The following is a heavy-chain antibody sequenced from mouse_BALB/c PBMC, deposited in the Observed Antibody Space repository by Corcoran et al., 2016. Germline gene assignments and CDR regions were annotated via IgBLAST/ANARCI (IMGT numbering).Heavy chain of an antibody. Sequence: EVQLQQSGPELVKPGASVKMSCKASGYTFTSYVMHWVKQKPGQGLEWIGYINPYNDGTKYNEKFKGKATLTSDKSSSTAYMELSSLTSEDSAVYYCARDAVAQRGYFDYWGQGTTLTVSS. CDR2: INPYNDGT. CDR1: GYTFTSYV. J-gene: IGHJ2*01. CDR3: ARDAVAQRGYFDY. V-gene: IGHV1S136*01. D-gene: IGHD1-1*01.